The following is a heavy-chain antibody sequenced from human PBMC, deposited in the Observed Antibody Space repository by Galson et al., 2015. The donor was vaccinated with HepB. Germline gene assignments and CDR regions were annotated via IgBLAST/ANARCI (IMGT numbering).Heavy chain of an antibody. V-gene: IGHV6-1*01. CDR1: GDSVSSNSVA. Sequence: CAISGDSVSSNSVAWNWIRQSPSRGLEWLGRTYYRSKWYYDYAVSVKSRITINPDTSKNQFSLQLKFVTPEDTAVYYCARDFKVDTAMVTYMYAMDVWGQGTTVTVSS. J-gene: IGHJ6*02. D-gene: IGHD5-18*01. CDR3: ARDFKVDTAMVTYMYAMDV. CDR2: TYYRSKWYY.